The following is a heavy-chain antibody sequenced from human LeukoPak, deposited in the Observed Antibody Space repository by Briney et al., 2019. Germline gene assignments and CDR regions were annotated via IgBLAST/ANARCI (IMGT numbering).Heavy chain of an antibody. J-gene: IGHJ4*02. V-gene: IGHV4-30-2*01. CDR3: ARHRGGITALGALDY. Sequence: SSETLSLTCTVSGGSISSGGYYWSWIRQPPGKGLEWIGYIYHSGSTYYNPSLKSRVTISVDRSKNQFSLKLSSVTAADTAVYYCARHRGGITALGALDYWGQGTLVTVSS. D-gene: IGHD3-16*01. CDR1: GGSISSGGYY. CDR2: IYHSGST.